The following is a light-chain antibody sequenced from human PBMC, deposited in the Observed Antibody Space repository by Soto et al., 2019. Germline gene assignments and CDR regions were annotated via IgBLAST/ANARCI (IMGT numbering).Light chain of an antibody. CDR2: TVS. CDR3: VQRIEFPLT. J-gene: IGKJ4*01. CDR1: QSLLHSNGYNY. Sequence: DSVITQSPLSLPFSPLGPASISCRSTQSLLHSNGYNYLDWYLQKPGQSPQLLIYTVSSRASGVPDRFSGSGSGTDFTLKISRVEAEDVGVYYCVQRIEFPLTFGGGTKVDI. V-gene: IGKV2-40*01.